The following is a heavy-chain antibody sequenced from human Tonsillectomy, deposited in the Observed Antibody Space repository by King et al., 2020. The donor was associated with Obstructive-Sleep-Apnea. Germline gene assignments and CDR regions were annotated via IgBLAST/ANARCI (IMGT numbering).Heavy chain of an antibody. CDR1: GFSFSSYA. CDR3: ARDQDIVVVPVAYYYYYGMDV. CDR2: ISYDGSNK. J-gene: IGHJ6*02. D-gene: IGHD2-2*01. V-gene: IGHV3-30*04. Sequence: VQLVESGGGVVQPGRSLRLSCAASGFSFSSYAMYWVRQAPGKGLECVAVISYDGSNKYYADSVKGRFTISRDNSKNTLYLQMNSLRTEDTDVYYCARDQDIVVVPVAYYYYYGMDVWGQGTTVTVSS.